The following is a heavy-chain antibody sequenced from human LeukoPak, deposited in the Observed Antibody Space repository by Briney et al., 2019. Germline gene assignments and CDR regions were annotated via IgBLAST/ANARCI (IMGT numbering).Heavy chain of an antibody. Sequence: SETLSLTCTVSGGSISSYYWSWIRQPPGKGLEWIGYIYHSGSIDYNPSLKSRVTISVDTSKNQFSLKLSSVTAADTAVYYCARQDGDYPLYYFDYWGQGTLVTVSS. CDR2: IYHSGSI. CDR1: GGSISSYY. V-gene: IGHV4-59*01. D-gene: IGHD4-17*01. J-gene: IGHJ4*02. CDR3: ARQDGDYPLYYFDY.